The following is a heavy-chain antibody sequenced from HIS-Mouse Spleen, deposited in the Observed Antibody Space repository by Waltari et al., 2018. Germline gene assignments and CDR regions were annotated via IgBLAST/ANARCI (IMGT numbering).Heavy chain of an antibody. V-gene: IGHV1-2*02. D-gene: IGHD7-27*01. J-gene: IGHJ3*02. CDR2: INPNSGGT. CDR1: GYTFTGYY. Sequence: QVQLVQSGAEVKKPGASVKVSCKASGYTFTGYYMHWVRQAPGQGLEWMGWINPNSGGTNDAQKFQGRGTMTRDTSISTAYMELSRLRSDDTAVYYCARGGNWDDAFDIWGQGTMVTVSS. CDR3: ARGGNWDDAFDI.